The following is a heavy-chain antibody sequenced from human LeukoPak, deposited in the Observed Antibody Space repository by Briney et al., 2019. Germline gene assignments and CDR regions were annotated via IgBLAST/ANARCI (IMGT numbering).Heavy chain of an antibody. D-gene: IGHD5-18*01. CDR1: GGSFSGYY. J-gene: IGHJ4*02. CDR3: AREGYPRSYFDY. Sequence: SETLSLTCAVYGGSFSGYYWSWIRQPPGKGLEWIGEINHSGSTNYNPSLKSRVTISVDTSKNQFSLKLSSVTAADAAVYYCAREGYPRSYFDYWGQGTLVTVSS. V-gene: IGHV4-34*01. CDR2: INHSGST.